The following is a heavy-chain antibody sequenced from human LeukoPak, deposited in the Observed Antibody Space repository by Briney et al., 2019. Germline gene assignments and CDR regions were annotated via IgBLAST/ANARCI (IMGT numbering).Heavy chain of an antibody. Sequence: GASVKVSCTASGYTFTSYYMYWVRQAPGQGLEWMGIINSSGGSTSYAQNFQGRVTKTRHTPTRTVYMALNSLRYGDTPVYLCARGRLGQTGGWFDPWGQEPRDSV. CDR3: ARGRLGQTGGWFDP. V-gene: IGHV1-46*01. CDR1: GYTFTSYY. CDR2: INSSGGST. D-gene: IGHD3-10*01. J-gene: IGHJ5*02.